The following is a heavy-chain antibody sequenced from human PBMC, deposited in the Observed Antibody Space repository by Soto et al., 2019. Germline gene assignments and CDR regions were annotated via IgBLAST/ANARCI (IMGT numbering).Heavy chain of an antibody. D-gene: IGHD1-26*01. CDR1: GFTFSDHY. CDR3: ARDSGKGAYFDY. V-gene: IGHV3-72*01. Sequence: EVQLVESGGGLVQPGGSQRLSCAASGFTFSDHYMDWVRQAPGKGLEWVGRIRNKANSYTTDYAASVKGRFTISRDDSNDSLYLQMNSLKTEDTAIYYCARDSGKGAYFDYWGHGTLATVS. CDR2: IRNKANSYTT. J-gene: IGHJ4*01.